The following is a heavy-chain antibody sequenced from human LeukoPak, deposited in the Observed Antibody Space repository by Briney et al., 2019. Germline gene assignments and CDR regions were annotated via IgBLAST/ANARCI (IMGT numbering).Heavy chain of an antibody. CDR2: IRQDGSAK. Sequence: GGSLRLSCAASGFTFSSFWMTWVRQAPGKGLEWVANIRQDGSAKYYVDSVKGRFTISRDNAKNSLCLQLNSLRAEGTAVYYCARDDSRGFAYWGQGTLVTVSS. CDR1: GFTFSSFW. J-gene: IGHJ4*02. CDR3: ARDDSRGFAY. V-gene: IGHV3-7*01. D-gene: IGHD2-21*01.